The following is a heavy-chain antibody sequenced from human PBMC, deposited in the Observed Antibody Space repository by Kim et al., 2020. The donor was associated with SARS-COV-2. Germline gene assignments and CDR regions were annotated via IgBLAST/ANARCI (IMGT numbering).Heavy chain of an antibody. CDR2: ISYDGSNK. CDR1: GFTFSSYG. CDR3: AKKEGSGSYYNPFDY. D-gene: IGHD3-10*01. J-gene: IGHJ4*02. V-gene: IGHV3-30*18. Sequence: GGSLRLSCAASGFTFSSYGMHWVRQAPGKGLEWVAVISYDGSNKYYADSVKGRFTISRDNSKNTLYLQMNSLRAEDTAVYYCAKKEGSGSYYNPFDYWGQGTLVTVSS.